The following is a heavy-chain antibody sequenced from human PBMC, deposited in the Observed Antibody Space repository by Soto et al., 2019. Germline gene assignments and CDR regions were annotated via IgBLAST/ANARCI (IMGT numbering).Heavy chain of an antibody. CDR1: SSSSNW. Sequence: SSSSNWWIWVRQPPGKGLEWIGEIYHSGSTNYNPSLKSRVTISVDTSKNQLSLKLSSVTAADTAVYYCARGRTWFDPWGQGTLVTVSS. CDR3: ARGRTWFDP. J-gene: IGHJ5*02. V-gene: IGHV4-4*02. CDR2: IYHSGST.